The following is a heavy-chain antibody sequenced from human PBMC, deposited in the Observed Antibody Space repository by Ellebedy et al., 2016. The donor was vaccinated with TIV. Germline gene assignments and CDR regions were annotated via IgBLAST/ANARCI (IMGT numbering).Heavy chain of an antibody. CDR2: INPNSGGT. Sequence: ASVKVSCXASGYTFTGYYMHWVRQAPGQGLEWTGWINPNSGGTNYAQKLQGRVTMTTDTSTSTAYMELRSLRSDDTAVYYCARGGFWSGLDYWGQGTLVTVSS. D-gene: IGHD3-3*01. CDR3: ARGGFWSGLDY. CDR1: GYTFTGYY. J-gene: IGHJ4*02. V-gene: IGHV1-2*02.